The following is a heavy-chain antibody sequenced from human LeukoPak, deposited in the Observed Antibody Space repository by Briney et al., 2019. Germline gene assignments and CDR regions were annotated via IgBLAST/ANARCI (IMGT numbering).Heavy chain of an antibody. CDR1: GYTFTSYN. J-gene: IGHJ4*02. V-gene: IGHV1-46*01. Sequence: ASVKVSCKASGYTFTSYNMHWVRQAPGQGLEWMGIINSSGGSTSYAQKFQGRVTMTRDMSTSTVYMELSSLRSEDTAVYYCARGGNSGWRTPNDDYWGQGTLVTVSS. CDR2: INSSGGST. CDR3: ARGGNSGWRTPNDDY. D-gene: IGHD6-19*01.